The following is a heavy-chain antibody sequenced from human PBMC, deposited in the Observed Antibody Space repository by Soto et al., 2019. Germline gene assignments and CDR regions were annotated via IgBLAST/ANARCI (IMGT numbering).Heavy chain of an antibody. D-gene: IGHD1-7*01. J-gene: IGHJ6*02. CDR3: ARDTNSGYYYYGMDV. CDR1: GFTFSSYG. CDR2: IWYDGSNK. V-gene: IGHV3-33*01. Sequence: QVQLVESGGGVVQPGRSLRLSCAASGFTFSSYGMHWVRQAPGKGLEWVAVIWYDGSNKYYADSVKGRFTISRDNSKNTLYLQKNRLRAEDTAVYYCARDTNSGYYYYGMDVWGQGTTVTVSS.